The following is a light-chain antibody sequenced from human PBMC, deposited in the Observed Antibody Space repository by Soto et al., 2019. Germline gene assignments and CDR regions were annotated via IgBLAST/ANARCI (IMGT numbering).Light chain of an antibody. V-gene: IGKV3-15*01. CDR3: QQDMHGPPWT. Sequence: EIIMTQSPATLSGSPGERATLSCRTSQSVSSNLAWYQQKPGQAPRLLIYGASTRAAGIPARFSGSGSETEFTLTISTLQSEDFADYYCQQDMHGPPWTFGQGTTVTI. J-gene: IGKJ1*01. CDR1: QSVSSN. CDR2: GAS.